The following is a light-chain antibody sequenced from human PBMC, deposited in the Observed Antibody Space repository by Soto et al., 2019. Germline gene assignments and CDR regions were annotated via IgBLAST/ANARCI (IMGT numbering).Light chain of an antibody. CDR2: GDN. Sequence: QSVLTQPPSVSGAPGQRVTISCTGNNSNIGSGYGLHWYQQFPGMAPKLLIYGDNNRPSGVPDRFSGSTSGTSASLAITGLQAEDEADYYCQSYDSTLSASVFGGGTKVTVL. CDR3: QSYDSTLSASV. J-gene: IGLJ3*02. V-gene: IGLV1-40*01. CDR1: NSNIGSGYG.